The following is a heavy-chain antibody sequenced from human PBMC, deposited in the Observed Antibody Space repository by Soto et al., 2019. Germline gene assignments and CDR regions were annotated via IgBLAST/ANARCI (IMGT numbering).Heavy chain of an antibody. D-gene: IGHD2-21*01. CDR2: AYYSGST. Sequence: SSETLSLTCIVSGSSIITSYYWGWIRQSPGKGLEWIGSAYYSGSTYYNPSLKSRVTIFVDTSKSQFSLMLDSVTAADTAVYYCARNDWASFYGVDVWGQGTKVTVSS. J-gene: IGHJ6*02. V-gene: IGHV4-39*01. CDR1: GSSIITSYY. CDR3: ARNDWASFYGVDV.